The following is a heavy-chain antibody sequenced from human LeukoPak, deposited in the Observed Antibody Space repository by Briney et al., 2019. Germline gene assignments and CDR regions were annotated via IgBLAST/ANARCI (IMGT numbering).Heavy chain of an antibody. V-gene: IGHV3-64*02. D-gene: IGHD4-23*01. J-gene: IGHJ4*02. Sequence: PGGSLRLSCAASGFTFSSYAMHWVRQAPGKGLEYVSAITSNGASTYYADSAKGRFTISRDNSKNTLYLQMGSLRAEDMGVYYCARGRDSGGSDYWGQGTLVTVSS. CDR2: ITSNGAST. CDR3: ARGRDSGGSDY. CDR1: GFTFSSYA.